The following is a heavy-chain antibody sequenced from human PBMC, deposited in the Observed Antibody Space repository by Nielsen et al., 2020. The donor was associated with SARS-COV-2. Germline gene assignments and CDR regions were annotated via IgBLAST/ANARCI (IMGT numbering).Heavy chain of an antibody. CDR3: ARDLTFGAYWFDP. J-gene: IGHJ5*02. CDR2: MWYHGGDE. V-gene: IGHV3-33*01. CDR1: GFTLSSHG. D-gene: IGHD3/OR15-3a*01. Sequence: GESLKISCEASGFTLSSHGMHWVRQLPGKGLEWVAHMWYHGGDENYADSVRGRFTISRDLSKNTVYLQMSSLRVEDTAVYYCARDLTFGAYWFDPWSQGTLVTVSS.